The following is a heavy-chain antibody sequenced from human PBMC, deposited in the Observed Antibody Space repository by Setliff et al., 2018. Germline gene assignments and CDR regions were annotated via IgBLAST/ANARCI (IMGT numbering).Heavy chain of an antibody. D-gene: IGHD6-19*01. Sequence: PGGSLRLSCAASGFTFSSYAITWVRQAPGKGLEWVSMISGSAQTTYYADSVKGRFTISRDNSKNTVYLEMNSLGAEDTAVYYCAKVLGYSSGQLGETKKSIFDYWGQGTLVTVSS. CDR2: ISGSAQTT. CDR3: AKVLGYSSGQLGETKKSIFDY. CDR1: GFTFSSYA. V-gene: IGHV3-23*01. J-gene: IGHJ4*02.